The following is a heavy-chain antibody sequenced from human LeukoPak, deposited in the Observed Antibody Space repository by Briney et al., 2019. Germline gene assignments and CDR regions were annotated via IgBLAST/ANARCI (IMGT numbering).Heavy chain of an antibody. D-gene: IGHD3-3*01. CDR2: IKQDGSEK. Sequence: GGSLRLSCAASGFTFSSYWMSWVRQAPGKGLEWVANIKQDGSEKYYVDSVKGRFTISRDNAKNSLYLQMNSLRAEDTAVYYCAGDRQRITIFGVVIGVGAFDIWGQGTMVTVSS. V-gene: IGHV3-7*01. J-gene: IGHJ3*02. CDR3: AGDRQRITIFGVVIGVGAFDI. CDR1: GFTFSSYW.